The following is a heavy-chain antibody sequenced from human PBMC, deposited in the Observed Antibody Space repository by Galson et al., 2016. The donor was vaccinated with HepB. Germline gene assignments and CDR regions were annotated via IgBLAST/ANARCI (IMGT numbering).Heavy chain of an antibody. Sequence: SVKVSSKVSGYSVPDFSMHWVRQAPGKGIEWMGGFDPKAEETIFAQKFQGRVTVTEDTSTDTAYMELTSLRSDDTAVYYCASEVIQLERHRYIDFWGQGTLVIVSS. V-gene: IGHV1-24*01. D-gene: IGHD1-1*01. J-gene: IGHJ4*01. CDR2: FDPKAEET. CDR3: ASEVIQLERHRYIDF. CDR1: GYSVPDFS.